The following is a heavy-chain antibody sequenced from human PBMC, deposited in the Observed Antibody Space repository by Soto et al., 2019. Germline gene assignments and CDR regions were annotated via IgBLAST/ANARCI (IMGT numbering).Heavy chain of an antibody. CDR1: GGSISSGGYY. CDR3: ASPSPYYDILTGWGASAFDI. V-gene: IGHV4-31*03. CDR2: IYYSGST. D-gene: IGHD3-9*01. J-gene: IGHJ3*02. Sequence: QVQLQESGPGLVKPSQTLSLTCTVSGGSISSGGYYWSWIRQHPGKGLEWIGYIYYSGSTYYNPSLKSRVTISVDTSKNQFSLKLSSVTAADTAVYYCASPSPYYDILTGWGASAFDIWGQGTMVTVSS.